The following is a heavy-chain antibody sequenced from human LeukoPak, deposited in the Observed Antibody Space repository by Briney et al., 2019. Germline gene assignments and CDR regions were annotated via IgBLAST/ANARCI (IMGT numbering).Heavy chain of an antibody. CDR3: ARALVKHFDY. CDR2: ISYDGSNK. CDR1: GFTFSSYA. V-gene: IGHV3-30*04. Sequence: PGGSLRLSCAASGFTFSSYAMHWVRQAPGKGLEWVAVISYDGSNKYYADSVKGRFTISRDNSKNTLYLQMNSLRAEDTAVYYCARALVKHFDYWGQGTLVTVSS. J-gene: IGHJ4*02. D-gene: IGHD3-22*01.